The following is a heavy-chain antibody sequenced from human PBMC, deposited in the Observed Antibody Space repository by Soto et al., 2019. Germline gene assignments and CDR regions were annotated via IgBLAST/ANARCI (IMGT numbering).Heavy chain of an antibody. D-gene: IGHD2-2*01. V-gene: IGHV3-30*18. Sequence: GGSLRLSCAASGFTFSSYGMHWVRQAPGKGLEWVAVISYDGSNKYYADSVKGRFTISRDNSKNTLYLQMNSLRAEDTAVYYWAKDTPRYCSSTSCYGDYYFDYWGQGTLVTVSS. CDR2: ISYDGSNK. CDR1: GFTFSSYG. J-gene: IGHJ4*02. CDR3: AKDTPRYCSSTSCYGDYYFDY.